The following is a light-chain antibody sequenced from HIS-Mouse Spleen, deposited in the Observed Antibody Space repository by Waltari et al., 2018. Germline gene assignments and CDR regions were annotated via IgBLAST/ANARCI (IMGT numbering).Light chain of an antibody. Sequence: SYELTQPPSVSVSPGQTASITCSGDKLGDKYACWYQQKPGQSPVLVIYQDSKRPSGIPGRFSGSKSGNTATLNISGTQAMDEADYYCQAWDSSYSVFGGGTKLTVL. V-gene: IGLV3-1*01. J-gene: IGLJ2*01. CDR2: QDS. CDR1: KLGDKY. CDR3: QAWDSSYSV.